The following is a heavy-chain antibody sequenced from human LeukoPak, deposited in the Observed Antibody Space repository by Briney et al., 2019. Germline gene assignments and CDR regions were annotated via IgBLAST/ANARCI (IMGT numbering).Heavy chain of an antibody. CDR1: GGSISSGGYH. CDR2: IYYSGSS. CDR3: ARVPRSYYYYYYMDV. V-gene: IGHV4-61*08. J-gene: IGHJ6*03. Sequence: SQTLSLTFAVSGGSISSGGYHWSWIRQPPGKGLEWLGYIYYSGSSNYNPSLKSRVTISADTSKNQFSLKLSSVTAADTAVYYCARVPRSYYYYYYMDVWGKGTTVTVSS.